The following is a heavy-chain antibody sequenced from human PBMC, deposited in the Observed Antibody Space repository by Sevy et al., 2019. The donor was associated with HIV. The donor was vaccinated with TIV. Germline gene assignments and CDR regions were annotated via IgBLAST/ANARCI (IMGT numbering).Heavy chain of an antibody. D-gene: IGHD2-8*02. J-gene: IGHJ6*01. V-gene: IGHV3-23*01. CDR3: VKDVGTGGVYMGYYHGLDV. CDR2: IRSSGGGT. CDR1: GFTFSSYD. Sequence: GGSLRLSCAASGFTFSSYDMSWVRQAPGKGLEWVSGIRSSGGGTYYADSVKGRFSISRDDSKNTLFVQMNSLRAEDTAVYYCVKDVGTGGVYMGYYHGLDVWGQGTTVTVSS.